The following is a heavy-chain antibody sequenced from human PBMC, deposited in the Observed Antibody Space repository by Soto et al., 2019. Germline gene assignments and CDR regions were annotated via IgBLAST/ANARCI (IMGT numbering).Heavy chain of an antibody. V-gene: IGHV1-18*01. CDR1: GYNFNTYG. CDR3: ARDRDYSHTDADIDY. CDR2: ISGYNGYT. Sequence: QVQLMQSGAEVRRPGTSMRISCTTSGYNFNTYGIIWVRQAPGQGLEWMGWISGYNGYTKYAQNSEDRVTLSTDPSTSTAFLELRNLRSGDTALYFCARDRDYSHTDADIDYWGQGTLVTVSS. D-gene: IGHD3-16*01. J-gene: IGHJ4*02.